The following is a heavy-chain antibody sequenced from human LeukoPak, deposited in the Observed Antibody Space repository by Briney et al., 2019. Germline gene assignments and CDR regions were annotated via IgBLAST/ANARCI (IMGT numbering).Heavy chain of an antibody. J-gene: IGHJ4*02. CDR3: ARGRTRWTVAAFDY. D-gene: IGHD6-19*01. V-gene: IGHV4-59*02. CDR1: GGSVSGYY. Sequence: SETLSLTCVVSGGSVSGYYWGWIRQPPGRGLEWIGYVYYSGSTNYNPSFKSRITISVDTSRNQFSLQLSSVTAADTAVYYCARGRTRWTVAAFDYWGQGTLVTVSS. CDR2: VYYSGST.